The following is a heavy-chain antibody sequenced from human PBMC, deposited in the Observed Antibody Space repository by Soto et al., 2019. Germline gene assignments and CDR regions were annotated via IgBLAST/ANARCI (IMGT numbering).Heavy chain of an antibody. J-gene: IGHJ3*02. CDR1: GWTGTSNS. V-gene: IGHV1-46*01. D-gene: IGHD6-19*01. CDR3: TSSSVAGTSGDDAFDI. CDR2: INPSGGST. Sequence: EARRPGLGKVSCKASGWTGTSNSRRWVRQDPGQGLEWMGIINPSGGSTSYAQKFQGRVTMTRDTSTSTVYMELSSLRSEDTAVYYCTSSSVAGTSGDDAFDIWGQGTMVTVSS.